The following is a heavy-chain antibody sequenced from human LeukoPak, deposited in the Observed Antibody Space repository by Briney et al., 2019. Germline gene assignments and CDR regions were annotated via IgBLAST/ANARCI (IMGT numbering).Heavy chain of an antibody. D-gene: IGHD5-12*01. V-gene: IGHV4-38-2*02. J-gene: IGHJ4*02. CDR2: ISHSGST. Sequence: SETLSPTCTVSGYYISTAYYWGWIRQPPGKGLEWIGSISHSGSTDYNPSLKSRVTISVDTSNNQFSLKLTSVTAADTALYFCARAGYDWNYDYWGQGALVTVSS. CDR3: ARAGYDWNYDY. CDR1: GYYISTAYY.